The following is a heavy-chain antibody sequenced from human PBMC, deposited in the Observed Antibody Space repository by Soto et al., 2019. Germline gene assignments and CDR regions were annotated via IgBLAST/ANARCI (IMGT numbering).Heavy chain of an antibody. V-gene: IGHV3-7*01. CDR3: ARASPGMDV. Sequence: EVQLVESGGDLVQPGGSLRLYCAGSQFTFSNYCMNRVRQAPGKGLEWVANINQDGSEKYYVDSVKGRFTISRDIAKNSLFLQMNSLRADDTAVYYCARASPGMDVWGQGTTVTVSS. J-gene: IGHJ6*02. CDR1: QFTFSNYC. CDR2: INQDGSEK.